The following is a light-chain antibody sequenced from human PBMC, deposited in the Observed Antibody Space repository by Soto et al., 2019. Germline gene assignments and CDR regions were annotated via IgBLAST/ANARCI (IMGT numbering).Light chain of an antibody. CDR2: GAS. Sequence: EIVLTQSPATLSLSPGERATLSCRASQSVSSYLAWYQQKPGQAPRLLIYGASSRATGIPDRFSGSGSGTDFTHTISRLEPEDFAVYYCQQYGSSPPITFGQGTRLEIK. CDR3: QQYGSSPPIT. V-gene: IGKV3-20*01. J-gene: IGKJ5*01. CDR1: QSVSSY.